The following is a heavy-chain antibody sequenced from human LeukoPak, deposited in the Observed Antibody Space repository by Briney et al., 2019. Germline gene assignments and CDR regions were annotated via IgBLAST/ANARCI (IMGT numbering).Heavy chain of an antibody. CDR3: ARAVGPFDY. Sequence: PGGSLRLSCAASGFTFSTYGMHWVRQAPGKGLEWVAVIWFDGSNNYYSDSVRGRFTISRDNSKSTLYLQMSSLRAEDTAVYYCARAVGPFDYWGQGTLVTVSS. V-gene: IGHV3-33*01. CDR1: GFTFSTYG. D-gene: IGHD3-16*01. J-gene: IGHJ4*02. CDR2: IWFDGSNN.